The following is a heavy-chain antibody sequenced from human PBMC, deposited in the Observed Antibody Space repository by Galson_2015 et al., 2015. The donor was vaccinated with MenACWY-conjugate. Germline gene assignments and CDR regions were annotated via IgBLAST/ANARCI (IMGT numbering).Heavy chain of an antibody. J-gene: IGHJ6*02. CDR1: GDSFSSSY. CDR3: ARDSLRTRYSGYGTTLYYYGMDV. Sequence: SETLSLTCTVSGDSFSSSYWSWIRQSPGKGLEWIGYIDYSGTTNSNPSLKSRLTISIDTSRNQFSLRLNSVTAADTAVHYCARDSLRTRYSGYGTTLYYYGMDVWGQGTTVTVSS. CDR2: IDYSGTT. D-gene: IGHD5-12*01. V-gene: IGHV4-59*01.